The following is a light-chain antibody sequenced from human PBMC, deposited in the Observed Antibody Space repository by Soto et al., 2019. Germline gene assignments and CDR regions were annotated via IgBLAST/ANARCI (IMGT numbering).Light chain of an antibody. CDR1: QGISIY. CDR3: QQSYSTPPA. J-gene: IGKJ4*01. CDR2: AAS. V-gene: IGKV1-27*01. Sequence: DIQMTQSPSSLSASVGDRVTITCRASQGISIYLAWYQQKPGKVPKLLIYAASTLQSGVPSRFSGSGSGTDFTLTISSLQPEDVATYYCQQSYSTPPAFGGGTKVEIK.